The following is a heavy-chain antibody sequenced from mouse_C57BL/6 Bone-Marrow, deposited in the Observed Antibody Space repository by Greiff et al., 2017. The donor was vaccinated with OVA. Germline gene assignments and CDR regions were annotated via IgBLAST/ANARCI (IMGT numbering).Heavy chain of an antibody. V-gene: IGHV1-81*01. J-gene: IGHJ1*03. Sequence: LQESGAELARPGASVKLSCKASGYTFTSYGISWVKQRTGQGLEWIGEIYPRSGNTYYNEKFKGKATLTADKSSSTAYMELRSLTSEDSAVYFCARRGGDGYYGYFDVWGTGTTVTVSS. CDR1: GYTFTSYG. D-gene: IGHD2-3*01. CDR3: ARRGGDGYYGYFDV. CDR2: IYPRSGNT.